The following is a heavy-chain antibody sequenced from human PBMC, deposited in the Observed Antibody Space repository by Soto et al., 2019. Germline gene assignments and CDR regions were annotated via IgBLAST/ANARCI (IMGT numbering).Heavy chain of an antibody. V-gene: IGHV4-4*02. J-gene: IGHJ5*02. D-gene: IGHD3-3*01. CDR3: AREPGDFWSGYYPHWFDP. CDR1: GGSISSSNW. Sequence: QVQLQESGPGLVKPSGTLSLTCAVSGGSISSSNWWSWVRQPPGKGLEWIGEIYHSGSTNYNPSLKSRVTISVDKSKNQFSLKLSSVTAADTAVYYCAREPGDFWSGYYPHWFDPWGQGTLVTVSS. CDR2: IYHSGST.